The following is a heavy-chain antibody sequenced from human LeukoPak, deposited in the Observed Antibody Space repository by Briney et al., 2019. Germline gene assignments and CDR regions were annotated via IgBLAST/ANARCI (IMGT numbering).Heavy chain of an antibody. CDR1: GYTFTSYD. CDR3: AREVVGYYYDSSGYYGWFDP. J-gene: IGHJ5*02. CDR2: MNPNSGNT. V-gene: IGHV1-8*01. D-gene: IGHD3-22*01. Sequence: ASVKVSCKASGYTFTSYDINWVRQATGQGLEWMGWMNPNSGNTGYAQKFQGRVTMTRNTSISTAYMELSSLRSEDTAVYYCAREVVGYYYDSSGYYGWFDPWGQGTLVTVSS.